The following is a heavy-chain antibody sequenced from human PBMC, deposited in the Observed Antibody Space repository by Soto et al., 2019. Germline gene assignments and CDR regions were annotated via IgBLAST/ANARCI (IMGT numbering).Heavy chain of an antibody. J-gene: IGHJ4*02. CDR2: ISDDGGRT. CDR3: AQDKGCGEVFLFDY. CDR1: GFTFDDYS. V-gene: IGHV3-43*02. D-gene: IGHD3-10*01. Sequence: GGSLRLSCAASGFTFDDYSMHWVRQAPGKGLEWVSLISDDGGRTYYADSVKGRFTISRDYSKNSLYLQMNSMSTEAAVLYCAAQDKGCGEVFLFDYWGQGTLVTVSS.